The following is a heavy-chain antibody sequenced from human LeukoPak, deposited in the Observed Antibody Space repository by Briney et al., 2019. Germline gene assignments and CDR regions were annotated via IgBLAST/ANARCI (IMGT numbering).Heavy chain of an antibody. D-gene: IGHD3-22*01. CDR3: ARDRGYSTFDY. CDR1: GFTFGPHT. CDR2: ISSSSDTI. J-gene: IGHJ4*02. V-gene: IGHV3-48*04. Sequence: GGSLRLSCAASGFTFGPHTMNWVCRAPGKGLEWVSYISSSSDTIYYADSVKGRFTISRDNGKNSLYLQMNSLRAEDTAVYYCARDRGYSTFDYWGQGTLVTVSS.